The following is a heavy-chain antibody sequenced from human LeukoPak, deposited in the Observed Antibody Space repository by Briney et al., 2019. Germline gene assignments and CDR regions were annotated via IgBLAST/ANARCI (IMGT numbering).Heavy chain of an antibody. CDR2: INAGNGNT. D-gene: IGHD6-19*01. CDR3: ARESSGWLYYYYYGMDV. V-gene: IGHV1-3*01. CDR1: GYTFTSYA. J-gene: IGHJ6*02. Sequence: ASVTVSCTASGYTFTSYAMHWVRQAPGQRLEWMGWINAGNGNTKYSQKFQGRVTITRDTSASTAYMELSSLRSEDTAVYYCARESSGWLYYYYYGMDVWGQGTTVTVSS.